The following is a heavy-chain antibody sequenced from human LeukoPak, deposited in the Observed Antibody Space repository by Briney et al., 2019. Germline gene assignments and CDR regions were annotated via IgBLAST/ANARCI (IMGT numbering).Heavy chain of an antibody. D-gene: IGHD3-10*01. CDR1: GGSISGYY. Sequence: PSETLSLTCTVSGGSISGYYWSWIRQPAGRGLEWLGRVYTSGSTNYNPSLKSRVPISMDTSKNQFSLKLSSVTAADTAVYYCARDGRQRITMDTGALDIWGQGTMVTVSS. CDR2: VYTSGST. V-gene: IGHV4-4*07. CDR3: ARDGRQRITMDTGALDI. J-gene: IGHJ3*02.